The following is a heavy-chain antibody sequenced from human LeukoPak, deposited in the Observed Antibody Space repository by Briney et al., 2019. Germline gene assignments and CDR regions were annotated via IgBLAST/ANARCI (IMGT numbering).Heavy chain of an antibody. Sequence: PSETLPLTCTVSGGSISSYYWNWIRQPAGKGLEWIGRIYTSGSTYYNPSLKSRVTMSVDTSKNQFSLKLSSVTAADTAVYYCARASVAGTFYYFYYMDVWGKGTTVTVSS. CDR1: GGSISSYY. CDR3: ARASVAGTFYYFYYMDV. J-gene: IGHJ6*03. CDR2: IYTSGST. V-gene: IGHV4-4*07. D-gene: IGHD6-19*01.